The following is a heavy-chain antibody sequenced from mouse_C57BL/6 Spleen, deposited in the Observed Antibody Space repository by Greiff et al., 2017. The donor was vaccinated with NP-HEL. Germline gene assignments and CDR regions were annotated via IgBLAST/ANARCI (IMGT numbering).Heavy chain of an antibody. CDR2: ISSGSSTI. CDR3: ANGNFDY. CDR1: GFTFSDYG. V-gene: IGHV5-17*01. D-gene: IGHD2-1*01. Sequence: EVKLMESGGGLVKPGGSLKLSCAASGFTFSDYGMHWVRQAPEKGLEWVAYISSGSSTIYYADTVKGRFTISRDNAKNTLFLQMTSLRSEDTAMYYCANGNFDYWGQGTTLTVSS. J-gene: IGHJ2*01.